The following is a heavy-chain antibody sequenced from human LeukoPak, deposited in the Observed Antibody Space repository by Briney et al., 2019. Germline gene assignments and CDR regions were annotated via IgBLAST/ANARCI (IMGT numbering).Heavy chain of an antibody. CDR1: ALTFSIHG. CDR2: IINSGGTI. V-gene: IGHV3-48*02. CDR3: ASVGRGLYSMDV. J-gene: IGHJ6*02. Sequence: PGGSLRLSCAACALTFSIHGMNWVRQTPGKGLEWVSYIINSGGTIYYADSVQGRFTISRDNAKNSLYLQINGLRDEHTAVYYCASVGRGLYSMDVWGQGTTVTVSS. D-gene: IGHD3-10*01.